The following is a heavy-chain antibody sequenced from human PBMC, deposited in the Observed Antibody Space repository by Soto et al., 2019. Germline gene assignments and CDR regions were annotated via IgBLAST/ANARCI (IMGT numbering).Heavy chain of an antibody. CDR3: ASDVDIVATTNWFDP. V-gene: IGHV1-69*02. CDR1: GGTFSSYT. CDR2: IIPILGIA. J-gene: IGHJ5*02. D-gene: IGHD5-12*01. Sequence: SVKVSCKASGGTFSSYTISWVRQAPGQGLEWMGRIIPILGIANYAQKFQGRVTITADKSTSTAYMELSSLRSEDTAVYYCASDVDIVATTNWFDPWGQGTQVTVPQ.